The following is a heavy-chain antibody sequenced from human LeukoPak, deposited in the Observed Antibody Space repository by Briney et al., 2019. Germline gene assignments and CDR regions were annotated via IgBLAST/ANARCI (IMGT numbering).Heavy chain of an antibody. Sequence: GGSLRLSCVASGFIFDKYAMNWVRQAPGKGLEWVALIWYDGSSKYYTDSVKGRFTVSRDNSKNTLYLQMNSLRAEDTAVYYCARYSSSSCLDYWGQGTLVTVSS. V-gene: IGHV3-33*07. CDR3: ARYSSSSCLDY. CDR2: IWYDGSSK. D-gene: IGHD6-6*01. J-gene: IGHJ4*02. CDR1: GFIFDKYA.